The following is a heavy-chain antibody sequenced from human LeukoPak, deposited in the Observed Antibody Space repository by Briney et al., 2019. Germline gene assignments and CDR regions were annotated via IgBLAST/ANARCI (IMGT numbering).Heavy chain of an antibody. CDR3: AIGYSYGYDPYMDV. Sequence: PSETLSLTCTVSGGSISSGSYYWSWIRQPAGKGLEWIGRIYTSGSTNYNPSLKSRVTISVDTSKNQFSLKLSSVTAADTAVYYCAIGYSYGYDPYMDVWGKGTTVTVSS. J-gene: IGHJ6*03. CDR1: GGSISSGSYY. CDR2: IYTSGST. D-gene: IGHD5-18*01. V-gene: IGHV4-61*02.